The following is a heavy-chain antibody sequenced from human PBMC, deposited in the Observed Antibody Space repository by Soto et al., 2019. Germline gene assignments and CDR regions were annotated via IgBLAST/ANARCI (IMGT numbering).Heavy chain of an antibody. CDR2: ISYDGSNK. CDR1: GFTFSSYA. CDR3: ASTWGGSYFNYFDY. V-gene: IGHV3-30-3*01. D-gene: IGHD1-26*01. J-gene: IGHJ4*02. Sequence: QVQLVESGGGVVQPGRSLRLSCAASGFTFSSYAMHWVRQAPGKGLEWVAVISYDGSNKYYADSVKGRFTISRDNSKNTLYLQMNSLRAEDTAVYYCASTWGGSYFNYFDYWGQGTLVTVSS.